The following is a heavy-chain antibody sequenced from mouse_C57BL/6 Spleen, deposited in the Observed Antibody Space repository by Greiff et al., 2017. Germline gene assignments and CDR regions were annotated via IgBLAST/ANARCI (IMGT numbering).Heavy chain of an antibody. CDR3: ARSVSNYGDYFDY. V-gene: IGHV1-4*01. D-gene: IGHD2-5*01. CDR1: GYTFTSYT. J-gene: IGHJ2*01. Sequence: QVQLQQSGAELARPGASVKMSCKASGYTFTSYTMHWVKQRPGQGLEWIGYINPSSGYTKYNQKFKDKATLTADKSSSTAYMRLSSLTSEDSAVXNCARSVSNYGDYFDYWGQGTTLTVSS. CDR2: INPSSGYT.